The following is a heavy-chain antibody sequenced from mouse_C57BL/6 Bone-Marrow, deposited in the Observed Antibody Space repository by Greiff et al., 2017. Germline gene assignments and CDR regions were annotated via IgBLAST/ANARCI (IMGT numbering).Heavy chain of an antibody. D-gene: IGHD1-1*01. J-gene: IGHJ2*01. CDR1: GYAFSSSW. V-gene: IGHV1-82*01. CDR3: ARSYYYGSRIDY. Sequence: VQLQQSGPELVKPGASVKISCKASGYAFSSSWMNWVKQRPGKGLEWIGRIYPGDGDTNYNGKFKGKATLTADKSSSTAYMQLSSLTSEDSAVYFCARSYYYGSRIDYWGQGTTLTVSS. CDR2: IYPGDGDT.